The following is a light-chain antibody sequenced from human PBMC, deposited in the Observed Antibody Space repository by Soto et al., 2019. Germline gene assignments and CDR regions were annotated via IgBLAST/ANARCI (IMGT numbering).Light chain of an antibody. CDR2: AAS. J-gene: IGKJ1*01. V-gene: IGKV1-39*01. CDR1: QSISNY. Sequence: DIQMTQSPSSLSASVGDRVTITCRASQSISNYLNWYQQKPGKAPKLLISAASSLQSGVPLRFSGSGSGTDFTLTISSLQPEDFATYYCQQTHSSLWTLGQGTKVEIK. CDR3: QQTHSSLWT.